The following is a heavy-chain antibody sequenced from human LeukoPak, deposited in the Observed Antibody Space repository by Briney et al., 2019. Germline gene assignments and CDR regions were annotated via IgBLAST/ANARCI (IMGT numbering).Heavy chain of an antibody. CDR1: GYTFTGYY. D-gene: IGHD6-19*01. CDR2: VNPNSGGT. Sequence: GASVKVSCKASGYTFTGYYMHWVRQAPGQGLEWMGWVNPNSGGTNYAQKFQGRVTMTRDTSISTAYMELSRLRSDDTAVYYCARESSSGDAFDIWGQGTMVTVSS. CDR3: ARESSSGDAFDI. V-gene: IGHV1-2*02. J-gene: IGHJ3*02.